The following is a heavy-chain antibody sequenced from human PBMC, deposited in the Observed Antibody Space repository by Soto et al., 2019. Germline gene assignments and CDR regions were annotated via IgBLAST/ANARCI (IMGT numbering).Heavy chain of an antibody. J-gene: IGHJ4*02. CDR1: GFTFSDYY. V-gene: IGHV3-11*01. CDR2: ISSSGSTI. Sequence: GSLRLSCAASGFTFSDYYISWIRQAPGKGLEWVSYISSSGSTIYYADSVKGRFTISRDNAKNSLYLQMNSLRAEDTAVYYCARVERGITIFGVVIPPFDYWGQGTLVTVSS. CDR3: ARVERGITIFGVVIPPFDY. D-gene: IGHD3-3*01.